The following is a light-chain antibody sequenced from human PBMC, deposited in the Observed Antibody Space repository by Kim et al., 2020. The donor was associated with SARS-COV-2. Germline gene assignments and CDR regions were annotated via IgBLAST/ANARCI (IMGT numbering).Light chain of an antibody. CDR1: GSDVGGYDY. J-gene: IGLJ3*02. CDR3: CSYAGTYTWV. CDR2: DVS. Sequence: GQSVTISSTGAGSDVGGYDYVSWYQQNPGKAPKLMVYDVSKRPSGVPDRFSGSKSGNTAYLTISGLQAEDEADYYCCSYAGTYTWVFGGGTQLTVL. V-gene: IGLV2-11*01.